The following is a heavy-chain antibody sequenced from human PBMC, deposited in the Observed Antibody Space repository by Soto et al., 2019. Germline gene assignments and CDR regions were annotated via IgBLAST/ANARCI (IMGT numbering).Heavy chain of an antibody. CDR1: GASISSYY. CDR3: ARAGGLGAVAVDY. V-gene: IGHV4-59*12. Sequence: SETLSLTCTVSGASISSYYWNWIRQSPGKGLEWIGHIYYNGNTKYNPFLESRLTISVDTSKNQFSLELSSVTAADTAVYYCARAGGLGAVAVDYWGQGTLVTVSS. J-gene: IGHJ4*02. D-gene: IGHD6-19*01. CDR2: IYYNGNT.